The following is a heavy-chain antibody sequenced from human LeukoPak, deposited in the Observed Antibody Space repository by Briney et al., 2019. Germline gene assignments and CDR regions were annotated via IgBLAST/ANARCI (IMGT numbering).Heavy chain of an antibody. CDR3: ARSGRWLHNSGIDY. CDR2: IYYSGST. V-gene: IGHV4-30-4*01. J-gene: IGHJ4*02. D-gene: IGHD5-24*01. Sequence: SQTLSLTCTVSGGSISSGDYYWSWIRQPPGKGLEWIGYIYYSGSTYYNPSLKSRVTISVDTSKNQFSLELSSVTAADTAVYYCARSGRWLHNSGIDYWGQGTLVTVSS. CDR1: GGSISSGDYY.